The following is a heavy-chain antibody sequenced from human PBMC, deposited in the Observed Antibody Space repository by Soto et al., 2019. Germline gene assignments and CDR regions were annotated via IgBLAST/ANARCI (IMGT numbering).Heavy chain of an antibody. CDR3: ASILELHYDYGMDV. Sequence: QVQLVQSGAEVKKPGSSVKVSCKASGGTFSSYAISWVRQAPGQGLEWMGGIIPIFGTANYAQKFQGRVTSTAYKSTTTAYMELRSLRSEDTAVYYCASILELHYDYGMDVWGQGTTVTVSS. V-gene: IGHV1-69*14. D-gene: IGHD1-7*01. J-gene: IGHJ6*02. CDR1: GGTFSSYA. CDR2: IIPIFGTA.